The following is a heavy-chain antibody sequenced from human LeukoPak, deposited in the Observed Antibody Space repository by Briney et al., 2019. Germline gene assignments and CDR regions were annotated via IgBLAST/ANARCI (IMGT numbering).Heavy chain of an antibody. CDR3: VKRGRTSDYAYDY. V-gene: IGHV3-64D*06. D-gene: IGHD4-17*01. Sequence: GGSLRLSCSASGFTFSDYAMHLVRQAPGRGLQFVSAISSSGDYTSYSDSVKGRFTISRDNSKNTLHLQMSSLRPEDTAVYFCVKRGRTSDYAYDYWGQGSLVTVSS. CDR1: GFTFSDYA. CDR2: ISSSGDYT. J-gene: IGHJ4*02.